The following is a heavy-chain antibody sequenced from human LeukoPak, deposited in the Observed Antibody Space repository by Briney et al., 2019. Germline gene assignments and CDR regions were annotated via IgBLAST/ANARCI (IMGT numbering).Heavy chain of an antibody. Sequence: AGGSLRLSCAASGFTFSSYGMHWVRQAPGKGLEWVAVIWYDGSNKYYADSVKGRFTISRDNSKNTLYLQMNSLRAEDTAVYYCARVGGYYGSGVYYYGMDVWGKGTRSPSPQ. V-gene: IGHV3-33*01. J-gene: IGHJ6*04. CDR3: ARVGGYYGSGVYYYGMDV. CDR1: GFTFSSYG. CDR2: IWYDGSNK. D-gene: IGHD3-10*01.